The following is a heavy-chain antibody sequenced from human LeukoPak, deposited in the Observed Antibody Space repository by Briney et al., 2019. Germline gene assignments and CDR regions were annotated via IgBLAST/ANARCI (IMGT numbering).Heavy chain of an antibody. CDR2: IYYSGST. V-gene: IGHV4-59*08. CDR3: ARVLADGYSDY. CDR1: GGSISYYY. Sequence: SETLSLTCTVSGGSISYYYWSWFRQPPGKGLEWIGYIYYSGSTKYNPSLKSRVTISVDTSKNHFSLNLSSVTAADTAVYYCARVLADGYSDYWGQGTLVTVSS. D-gene: IGHD5-24*01. J-gene: IGHJ4*02.